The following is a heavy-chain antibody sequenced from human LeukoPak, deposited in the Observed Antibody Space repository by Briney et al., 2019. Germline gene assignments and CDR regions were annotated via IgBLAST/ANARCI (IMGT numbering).Heavy chain of an antibody. Sequence: LETLSLTCAVSGYSISSGYYWVWIRQPPGKGLEWIGTIYHIGTTYYNPSLKSRVTMSVDTSKNQFSLKLSSVTAADSAVYFCAREGASGGYDWGWFDPWGQGTLVTVSS. V-gene: IGHV4-38-2*02. J-gene: IGHJ5*02. D-gene: IGHD5-12*01. CDR1: GYSISSGYY. CDR3: AREGASGGYDWGWFDP. CDR2: IYHIGTT.